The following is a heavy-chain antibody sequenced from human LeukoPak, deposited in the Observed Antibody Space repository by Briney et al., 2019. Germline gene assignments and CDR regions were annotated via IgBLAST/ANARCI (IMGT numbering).Heavy chain of an antibody. CDR3: ALTVTYSGSFLRGGEYYFDY. D-gene: IGHD1-26*01. CDR2: IIPILGIA. CDR1: GGTFSSYA. J-gene: IGHJ4*02. V-gene: IGHV1-69*04. Sequence: SVKVSCKASGGTFSSYAISWVRQAPGQGLEWMGRIIPILGIANYAQKFQGRVTITADKSTSTAYMELSSLRSEDTAVYYRALTVTYSGSFLRGGEYYFDYWGQGTLVTVSS.